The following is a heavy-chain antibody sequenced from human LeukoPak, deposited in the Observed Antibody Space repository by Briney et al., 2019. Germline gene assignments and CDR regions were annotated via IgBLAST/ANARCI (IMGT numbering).Heavy chain of an antibody. CDR3: ARALGYCSGGSCPTELDY. CDR2: IYYSGST. J-gene: IGHJ4*02. CDR1: GGSISSYY. Sequence: PSETLSLTCTVSGGSISSYYWSWIRQPPGKGLEWIGYIYYSGSTNYNPSLKSRVTISVDTSKNQFSLKLSSVTAADTAVYYCARALGYCSGGSCPTELDYWGQGTLVTVSS. D-gene: IGHD2-15*01. V-gene: IGHV4-59*01.